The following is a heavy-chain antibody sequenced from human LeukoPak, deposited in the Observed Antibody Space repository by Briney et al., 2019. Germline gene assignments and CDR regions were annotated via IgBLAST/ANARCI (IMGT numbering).Heavy chain of an antibody. CDR1: GFTFSDYY. V-gene: IGHV3-11*01. CDR2: ISGSGSTK. D-gene: IGHD6-13*01. CDR3: ARVGSIAAAGTPDY. Sequence: GGSLRLSCAASGFTFSDYYMSWIRQAPGKGLEWVSHISGSGSTKIYADSVKGRFTISRDNAENSLYLQVNSLRAVDTAVYYCARVGSIAAAGTPDYWGQGTLVTVSS. J-gene: IGHJ4*02.